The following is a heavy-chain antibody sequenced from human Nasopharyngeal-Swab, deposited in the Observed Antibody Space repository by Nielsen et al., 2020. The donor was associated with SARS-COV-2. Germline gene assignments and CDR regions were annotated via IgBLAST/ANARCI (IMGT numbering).Heavy chain of an antibody. CDR3: ESRNMHVSIVAGGGSDAFDI. CDR1: GYSFTSYW. CDR2: IDPSDSYT. D-gene: IGHD5-12*01. J-gene: IGHJ3*02. Sequence: GESLKISCKGSGYSFTSYWISWVRQMPGKGLEWMGRIDPSDSYTNYSPSFQGHVTISADKSISTAYLQWSSLKASDTAMYYCESRNMHVSIVAGGGSDAFDIWGQGTMVTVSS. V-gene: IGHV5-10-1*01.